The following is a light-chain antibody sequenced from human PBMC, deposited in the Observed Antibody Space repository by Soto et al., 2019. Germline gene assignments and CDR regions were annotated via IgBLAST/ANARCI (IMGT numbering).Light chain of an antibody. Sequence: QSVLTQPASVSGSPGQSTTISCTGTSSDVGGYNYVSWYQHHPGKAPKLMIYDVSNRPSGVSNRFSGSKSGNTASLTISGLQPGDEADYYCSSYTTSNTRQIVFGTGTKVTVL. J-gene: IGLJ1*01. CDR2: DVS. V-gene: IGLV2-14*03. CDR1: SSDVGGYNY. CDR3: SSYTTSNTRQIV.